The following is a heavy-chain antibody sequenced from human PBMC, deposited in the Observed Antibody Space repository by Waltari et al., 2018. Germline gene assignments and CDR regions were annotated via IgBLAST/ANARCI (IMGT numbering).Heavy chain of an antibody. V-gene: IGHV3-9*01. Sequence: EVQLVESGGGLVQPGRSLRLSCAASGFTFGDYALPGVRQPPGKGLEWVSGISLSGGSIGYADSVKGRFTISRDNAKNSLSLQMNSLTAEDTALYYCAKANYYDGSGYYYKSAFDHWGQGTTVTVSS. CDR2: ISLSGGSI. D-gene: IGHD3-22*01. CDR3: AKANYYDGSGYYYKSAFDH. J-gene: IGHJ3*01. CDR1: GFTFGDYA.